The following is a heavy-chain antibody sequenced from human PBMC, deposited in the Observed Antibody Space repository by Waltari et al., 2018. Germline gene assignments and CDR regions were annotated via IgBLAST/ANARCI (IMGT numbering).Heavy chain of an antibody. CDR3: ARAEYYYDSSGSDY. D-gene: IGHD3-22*01. J-gene: IGHJ4*02. CDR2: FSRDGVTT. CDR1: GFTFSSFS. Sequence: EVQMVESGGGLVQPGGSLRLSCAASGFTFSSFSMHWVRQAPGKGLEYVSAFSRDGVTTYYANSVKGRFTISRDTSKNTLYLQMNSLRAEDTAVYYCARAEYYYDSSGSDYWGQGTLVTVSS. V-gene: IGHV3-64*01.